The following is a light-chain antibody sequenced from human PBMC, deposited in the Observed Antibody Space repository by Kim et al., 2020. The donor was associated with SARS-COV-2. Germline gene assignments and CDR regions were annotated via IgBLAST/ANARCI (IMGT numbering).Light chain of an antibody. Sequence: PSASVGDRVAIACRASENIEIWLAWYQVKPGKAPKVLIYKASVLERGVPSRFSGRGSGTVFTLTISSLQPDDFATYYCQQYKSLYTFGQGTRLEV. J-gene: IGKJ2*01. CDR1: ENIEIW. CDR3: QQYKSLYT. CDR2: KAS. V-gene: IGKV1-5*03.